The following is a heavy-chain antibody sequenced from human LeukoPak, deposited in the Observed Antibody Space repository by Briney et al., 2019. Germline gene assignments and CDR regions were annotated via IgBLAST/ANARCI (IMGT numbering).Heavy chain of an antibody. J-gene: IGHJ3*02. Sequence: GESLKISCKGSGYSFTNYWIAWVRQMPGKGLEWMGIIYPGDPDIRYSPSFQGQVTISADKSISSAYLQWSSLKASDTAMYYCARATHYYDSSGSRKSDAFDIWGQGTMVTVSS. CDR3: ARATHYYDSSGSRKSDAFDI. CDR2: IYPGDPDI. D-gene: IGHD3-22*01. CDR1: GYSFTNYW. V-gene: IGHV5-51*01.